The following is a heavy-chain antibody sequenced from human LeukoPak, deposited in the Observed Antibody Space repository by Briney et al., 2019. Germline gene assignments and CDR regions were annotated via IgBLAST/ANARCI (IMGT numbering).Heavy chain of an antibody. CDR2: IYYSGST. J-gene: IGHJ4*02. Sequence: PSETLSLTCTVSGGSISSYYWSWIRQPPGKGLEWIGYIYYSGSTYYNPSLKSRVTISIDTSKNQFSLKLSSVTAADTAVYYCARTYYYDSSGLYYFDYWGQGTLVTVSS. CDR3: ARTYYYDSSGLYYFDY. V-gene: IGHV4-30-4*01. CDR1: GGSISSYY. D-gene: IGHD3-22*01.